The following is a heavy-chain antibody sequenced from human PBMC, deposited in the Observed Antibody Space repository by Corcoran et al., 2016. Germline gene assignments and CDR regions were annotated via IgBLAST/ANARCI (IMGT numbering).Heavy chain of an antibody. CDR1: GFTFSSYG. D-gene: IGHD3-10*01. J-gene: IGHJ4*02. CDR3: AKDEGEWFGEFYSLDY. CDR2: ISYDGSNK. V-gene: IGHV3-30*18. Sequence: QVQLVESGGGVVQPGRSLRLSCAASGFTFSSYGMHWVRQAPGKGLEWVAVISYDGSNKYYADSVKGRFTISRDNSKNTLYLQMNRLRAEETAVYYCAKDEGEWFGEFYSLDYWGQGTLVTVSS.